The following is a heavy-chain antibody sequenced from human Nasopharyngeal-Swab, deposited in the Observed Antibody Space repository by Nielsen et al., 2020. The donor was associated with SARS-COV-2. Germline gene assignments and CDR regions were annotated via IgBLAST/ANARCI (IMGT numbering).Heavy chain of an antibody. CDR2: ISGSGGST. D-gene: IGHD2-15*01. Sequence: GGSLRLSCAASGFTFSSYAMSWVRQAPGKGLEWVSAISGSGGSTYYADSVKGRFTISRDNSKNTLYLQMNSLRAEDTAVYYCAKYCSGGSCYSHDAGYWGQGTLVTVSS. CDR3: AKYCSGGSCYSHDAGY. V-gene: IGHV3-23*01. CDR1: GFTFSSYA. J-gene: IGHJ4*02.